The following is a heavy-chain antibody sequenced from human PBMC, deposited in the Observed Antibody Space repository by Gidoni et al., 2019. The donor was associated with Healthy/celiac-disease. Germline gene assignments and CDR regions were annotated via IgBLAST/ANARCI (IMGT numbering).Heavy chain of an antibody. D-gene: IGHD6-19*01. CDR1: GFSLSTSGMR. Sequence: QVTLKETGPALVKPTQTLTLTCTFSGFSLSTSGMRVSWIRQPPGKALEWLARIEWDDDKFYSTSLKTRLTISKDTSKNQVVLTMTNMDPVDTATYYCARIAVAGTGAFDIWGQGTMVTVSS. V-gene: IGHV2-70*04. J-gene: IGHJ3*02. CDR2: IEWDDDK. CDR3: ARIAVAGTGAFDI.